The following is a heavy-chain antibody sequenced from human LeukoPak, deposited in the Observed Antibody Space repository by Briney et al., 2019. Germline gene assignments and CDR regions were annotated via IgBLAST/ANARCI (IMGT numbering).Heavy chain of an antibody. J-gene: IGHJ6*03. V-gene: IGHV4-34*01. D-gene: IGHD1-7*01. Sequence: PSETLSLTCAVYGGSFSNYYWSWIRQPPGKGLEWIGEINDSGRINYNPSLMSRVTVSLGASKNQFSLRLTSVTATDTAVYYCARRWNYGRNYYIDVWGNGATVSVSS. CDR2: INDSGRI. CDR3: ARRWNYGRNYYIDV. CDR1: GGSFSNYY.